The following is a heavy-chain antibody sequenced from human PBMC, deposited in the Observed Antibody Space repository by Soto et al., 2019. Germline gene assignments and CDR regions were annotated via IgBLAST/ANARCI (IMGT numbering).Heavy chain of an antibody. D-gene: IGHD5-18*01. J-gene: IGHJ5*02. CDR1: GFTFSSYG. V-gene: IGHV3-30*03. CDR3: ATAGYSYGMNFDP. Sequence: QVQLVESGGGVVQPGRSLRLSCAASGFTFSSYGMHWVRQAPGKGLEWVEVISYDGSNKYYADYVEGRFTISRDNSKNTLYLQRHSLRAEDTAVYYSATAGYSYGMNFDPWGQGPLVTVSS. CDR2: ISYDGSNK.